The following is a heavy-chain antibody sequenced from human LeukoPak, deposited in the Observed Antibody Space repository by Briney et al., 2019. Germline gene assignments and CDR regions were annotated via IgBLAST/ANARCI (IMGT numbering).Heavy chain of an antibody. CDR1: GLPFCNYW. Sequence: GGSLRLSCGASGLPFCNYWVHWVRQAPGKGLVWVSRIKSDGSSTSYADSVKGRFTISRDNAKNTLYLQMNSLRAEATAVYYCARAVGNSEDFDYWGQGTLVTVSS. J-gene: IGHJ4*02. V-gene: IGHV3-74*01. CDR2: IKSDGSST. CDR3: ARAVGNSEDFDY. D-gene: IGHD4-23*01.